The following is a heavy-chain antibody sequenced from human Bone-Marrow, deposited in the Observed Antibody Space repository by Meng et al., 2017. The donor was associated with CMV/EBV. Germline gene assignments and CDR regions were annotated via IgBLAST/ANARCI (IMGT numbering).Heavy chain of an antibody. V-gene: IGHV3-20*04. CDR3: ARNGIAVADY. CDR1: GFTFSNYA. CDR2: IDWNSGNT. Sequence: GESLKISCAASGFTFSNYAMSWVRQAPGKGLEWVSAIDWNSGNTGYADSVKGRFTISRDNAKNSLYLQMNSLGAEDTAFYYCARNGIAVADYWGQGTLVTVSS. D-gene: IGHD6-13*01. J-gene: IGHJ4*02.